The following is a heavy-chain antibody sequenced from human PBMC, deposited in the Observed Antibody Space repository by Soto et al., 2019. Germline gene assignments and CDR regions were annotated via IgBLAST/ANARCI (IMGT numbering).Heavy chain of an antibody. CDR1: GFTFSSYA. CDR2: ISSNGGST. D-gene: IGHD3-9*01. CDR3: ARSDDAILNSYSDY. Sequence: PGGSLRLSCAASGFTFSSYAMHWVRQAPGKGLEYVSAISSNGGSTYYANSVKGRFTISRDNSKNTLYLQMGSLRAEDMAVYYCARSDDAILNSYSDYWRQGTLVTVS. V-gene: IGHV3-64*01. J-gene: IGHJ4*02.